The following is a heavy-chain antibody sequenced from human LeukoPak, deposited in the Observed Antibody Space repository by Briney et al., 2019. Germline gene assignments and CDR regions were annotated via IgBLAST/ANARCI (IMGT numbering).Heavy chain of an antibody. CDR1: GGSISRYY. J-gene: IGHJ5*02. CDR3: AGPLRNWGSGSNNWFDP. V-gene: IGHV4-4*07. D-gene: IGHD3-10*01. Sequence: PSETLSLTCTVSGGSISRYYWSWIRQPAGKGLEWIGRIYTSGSTNYNPSLKSRVTMSVDTSKNQFSLKLSSVTAADTAVYYCAGPLRNWGSGSNNWFDPWGQGTLVTVSS. CDR2: IYTSGST.